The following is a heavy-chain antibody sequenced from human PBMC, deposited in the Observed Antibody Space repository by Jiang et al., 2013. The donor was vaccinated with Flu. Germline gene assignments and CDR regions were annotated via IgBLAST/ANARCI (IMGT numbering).Heavy chain of an antibody. CDR1: GHSISSLYW. CDR3: ARMPYLGGSGNYWGEYFGMDV. D-gene: IGHD1-26*01. CDR2: IYYGGTT. V-gene: IGHV4-28*01. J-gene: IGHJ6*02. Sequence: GSGLVKPSGTLSLTCAVSGHSISSLYWWGWLRQPPGKGLDWIGYIYYGGTTYYNPSLKSRVTMSIDTSKNQFSLRLSSVTAVDTAVYFCARMPYLGGSGNYWGEYFGMDVWGQGTTVTVSS.